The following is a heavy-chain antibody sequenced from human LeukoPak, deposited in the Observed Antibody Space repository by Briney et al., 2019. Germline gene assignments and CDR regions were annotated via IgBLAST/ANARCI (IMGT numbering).Heavy chain of an antibody. CDR2: ISAYNGNT. J-gene: IGHJ4*02. CDR3: ATKGRIVGATKADDY. V-gene: IGHV1-18*04. CDR1: GYTFTSYG. D-gene: IGHD1-26*01. Sequence: ASVKVSCKASGYTFTSYGISWVRQAPGQGLEWMGWISAYNGNTNYAQKFQGRVTMTRNTSISTAYMELSSLRSEDTAVYYCATKGRIVGATKADDYWGQGTLVTVSS.